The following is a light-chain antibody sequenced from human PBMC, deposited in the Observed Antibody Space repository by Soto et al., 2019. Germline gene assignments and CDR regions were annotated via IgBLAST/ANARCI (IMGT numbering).Light chain of an antibody. Sequence: DIQLTQSPSFLSASVGDRVTITCRASQGISSYLAWYQQKPRKAPEVLIFGASTLQSGVPSRFSGSGSGTEFTLTISSLQPEDFATYYCQQLMSYSSTFGQGTRLEIK. CDR3: QQLMSYSST. CDR2: GAS. V-gene: IGKV1-9*01. J-gene: IGKJ5*01. CDR1: QGISSY.